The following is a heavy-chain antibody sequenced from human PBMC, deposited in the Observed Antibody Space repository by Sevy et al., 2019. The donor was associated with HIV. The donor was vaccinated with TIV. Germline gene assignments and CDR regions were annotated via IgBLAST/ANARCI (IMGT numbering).Heavy chain of an antibody. D-gene: IGHD6-19*01. CDR1: GFTFGDYV. V-gene: IGHV3-9*01. Sequence: GGSLRLSCAASGFTFGDYVMHWVRQAPGKGLEWVSGISWNSGSIGYADSVKGRFTISRDNAKNSLYLQMNSLRAEDTALYYCAKDRYSSGWTGGWFDPWGQGTLVTVSS. CDR2: ISWNSGSI. CDR3: AKDRYSSGWTGGWFDP. J-gene: IGHJ5*02.